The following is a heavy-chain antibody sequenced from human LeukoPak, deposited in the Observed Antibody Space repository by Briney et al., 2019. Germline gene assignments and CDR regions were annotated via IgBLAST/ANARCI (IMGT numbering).Heavy chain of an antibody. CDR2: INHSGST. D-gene: IGHD3-22*01. CDR1: GGSFSGYY. J-gene: IGHJ5*02. V-gene: IGHV4-34*01. Sequence: NPSETLSLTCAVYGGSFSGYYWSWIRQPPGKGLEWIGEINHSGSTNYNPSLKSRVTISVDTSKNQFSLKLSSVTAADTAVYYCARGVKIVVVITGNWFDPWGQGTLVTVSS. CDR3: ARGVKIVVVITGNWFDP.